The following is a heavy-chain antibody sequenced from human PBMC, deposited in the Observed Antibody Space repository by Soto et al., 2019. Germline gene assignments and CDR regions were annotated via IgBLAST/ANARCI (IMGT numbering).Heavy chain of an antibody. Sequence: SETLSLTCTVSGGSISSSSYYWGWIHQPPGKGLEWIGSIYYSGSTYYNPSLKSRVTISVDTSKNQFSLKLSSVTAADTAVYYCARKKDTWVGYYGIWFDPWGQGTLVTVSS. J-gene: IGHJ5*02. D-gene: IGHD3-22*01. CDR2: IYYSGST. CDR1: GGSISSSSYY. V-gene: IGHV4-39*01. CDR3: ARKKDTWVGYYGIWFDP.